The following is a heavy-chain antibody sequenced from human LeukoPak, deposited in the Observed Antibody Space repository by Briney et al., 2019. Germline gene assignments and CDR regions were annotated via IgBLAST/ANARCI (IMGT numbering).Heavy chain of an antibody. J-gene: IGHJ6*02. D-gene: IGHD3-10*01. CDR2: MNPNSGNT. CDR3: ARAGGPGSLPLFLRYGMDV. CDR1: GYTFTSYD. V-gene: IGHV1-8*01. Sequence: ASVKVSCKASGYTFTSYDINWVRQATGQGLEWMGWMNPNSGNTGYAQKFQGRVTMTRNTSISTAYMELSSLRSEDTAVYYCARAGGPGSLPLFLRYGMDVWGQGTTVTVSS.